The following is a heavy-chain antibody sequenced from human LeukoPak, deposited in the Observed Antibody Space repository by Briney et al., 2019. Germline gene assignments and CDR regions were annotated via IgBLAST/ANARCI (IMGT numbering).Heavy chain of an antibody. J-gene: IGHJ6*03. CDR1: GGTFSSYA. CDR3: ARGVGVAGTNYYYYYMDV. V-gene: IGHV1-8*02. CDR2: MNPNSGNT. Sequence: ASVKVSCKASGGTFSSYAISWVRQAPGQGLEWMGWMNPNSGNTGYAQKFQGRVTMTRNTSISTAYMELSSLRSEDTAVYYCARGVGVAGTNYYYYYMDVWGKGTTVTVSS. D-gene: IGHD6-19*01.